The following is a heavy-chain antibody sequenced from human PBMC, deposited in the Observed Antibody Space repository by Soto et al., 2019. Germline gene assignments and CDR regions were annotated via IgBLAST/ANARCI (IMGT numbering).Heavy chain of an antibody. CDR1: GNTFTNFG. D-gene: IGHD2-2*01. V-gene: IGHV1-18*01. J-gene: IGHJ5*02. Sequence: QGPLVQSGAEVKKPGASVRVSCTASGNTFTNFGVTWVRQAPGQGLEWMGWISAYTDDPNYAQKFQGRVTMTIDTSTSTAYLDLRSLTSDDTAVYYCARVIPGAEAWFDPWGQGTLVTVSS. CDR2: ISAYTDDP. CDR3: ARVIPGAEAWFDP.